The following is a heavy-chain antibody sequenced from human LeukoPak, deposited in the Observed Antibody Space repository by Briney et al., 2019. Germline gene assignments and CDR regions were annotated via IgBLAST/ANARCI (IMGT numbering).Heavy chain of an antibody. D-gene: IGHD3-16*01. CDR1: GFTFSSYS. CDR3: ARVWDYYFYMDV. V-gene: IGHV3-21*01. CDR2: ISGSSSHI. J-gene: IGHJ6*03. Sequence: RGSLRLSCAASGFTFSSYSMNWVRQAPGKGLEGVSAISGSSSHIYYGHSVKGRFTISRDNAKNSLYLQMNSLRAEDTAGYYCARVWDYYFYMDVWGKGTTVTVSS.